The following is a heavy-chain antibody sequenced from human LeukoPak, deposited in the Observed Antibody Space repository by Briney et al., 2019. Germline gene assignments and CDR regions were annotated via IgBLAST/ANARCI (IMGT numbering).Heavy chain of an antibody. V-gene: IGHV3-30*14. Sequence: GGSLRLSCAASGFTFSSYAMHWVRQAPGKGLEWVAVISYDGSNKYYADSVKGRFTISRDNSKNTVYLEMNSLRVEDTAVYFCAREENGGDYDDGFDIWGQGTMVTVSS. CDR3: AREENGGDYDDGFDI. CDR1: GFTFSSYA. J-gene: IGHJ3*02. D-gene: IGHD4-17*01. CDR2: ISYDGSNK.